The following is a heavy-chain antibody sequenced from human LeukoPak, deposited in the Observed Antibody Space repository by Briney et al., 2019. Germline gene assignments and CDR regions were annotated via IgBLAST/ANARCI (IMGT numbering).Heavy chain of an antibody. V-gene: IGHV3-23*01. CDR2: ISGSGGST. J-gene: IGHJ3*01. CDR1: GFTFSSYA. CDR3: AKELIIQPTGTVAFDV. Sequence: GGSLRLSCAASGFTFSSYAMSWVRQAPGKGLEWVSAISGSGGSTYYADSVKGRFTISRDNSKNTVYLQMNSLRVEDTAMYFCAKELIIQPTGTVAFDVWGQGTMVTVSS. D-gene: IGHD1-1*01.